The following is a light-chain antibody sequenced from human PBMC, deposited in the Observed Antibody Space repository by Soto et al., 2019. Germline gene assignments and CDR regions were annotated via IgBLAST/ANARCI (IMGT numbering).Light chain of an antibody. CDR2: GST. CDR1: SSNIGAGYD. V-gene: IGLV1-40*01. Sequence: QSVLSQPPSVSGAPGQRVTISCTGSSSNIGAGYDAHWFQQVPGTAPKLLIYGSTNRPSGVPDRFSGSKSGNTASLTVSGLQAEDEADYYCSSSAGSNNLYVFGTGTKVTVL. CDR3: SSSAGSNNLYV. J-gene: IGLJ1*01.